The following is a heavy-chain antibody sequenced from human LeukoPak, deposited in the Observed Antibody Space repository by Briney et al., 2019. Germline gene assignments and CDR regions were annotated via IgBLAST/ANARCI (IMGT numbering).Heavy chain of an antibody. D-gene: IGHD3-22*01. CDR3: ARHNKWFTTYYFDY. Sequence: GESLQISCQGSGYTFTSYWIGWVRQMPGKGLEWMGIIYPGDSDTRYSPSFQGQVTISADKSISTAYLQWSSLKASDTAMYYCARHNKWFTTYYFDYWGQGTLVTVSS. CDR1: GYTFTSYW. V-gene: IGHV5-51*01. J-gene: IGHJ4*02. CDR2: IYPGDSDT.